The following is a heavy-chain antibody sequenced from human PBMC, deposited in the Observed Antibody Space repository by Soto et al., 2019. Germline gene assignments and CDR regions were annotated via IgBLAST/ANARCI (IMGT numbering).Heavy chain of an antibody. CDR1: GFTFSDYA. CDR2: VSHDGRNT. CDR3: AGGGRQWLVTSDFNY. J-gene: IGHJ4*02. Sequence: VQLVESGGGVVQPGRSLRLSCAASGFTFSDYAMHWVRQAPGKGLEWVAVVSHDGRNTHYADSVKGRFTISRDSSKNTVSLEMTSMRAEDTGVYCCAGGGRQWLVTSDFNYWGQGALVTVSS. V-gene: IGHV3-30*03. D-gene: IGHD6-19*01.